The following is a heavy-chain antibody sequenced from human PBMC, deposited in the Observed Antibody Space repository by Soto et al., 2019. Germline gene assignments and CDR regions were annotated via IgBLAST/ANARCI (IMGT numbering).Heavy chain of an antibody. CDR2: INHSGST. V-gene: IGHV4-34*01. D-gene: IGHD3-10*01. CDR1: GGSFSVYY. Sequence: SETLSLTCAVYGGSFSVYYCSWIRLSPGKGLEWIGEINHSGSTNYNPSLKSRVTMSEDTSKNQFSLKLTSVTAADTAVYYCARQTGSGSYSPLDYWGQGTLVTVS. J-gene: IGHJ4*02. CDR3: ARQTGSGSYSPLDY.